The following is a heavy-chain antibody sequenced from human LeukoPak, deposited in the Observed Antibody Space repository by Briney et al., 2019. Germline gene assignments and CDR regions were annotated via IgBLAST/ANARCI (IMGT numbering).Heavy chain of an antibody. CDR3: ARLSSGWYDTDY. CDR1: GGSISNNSYY. D-gene: IGHD6-19*01. J-gene: IGHJ4*02. CDR2: FYYSGST. Sequence: SETLSLTCTVSGGSISNNSYYWGWIRQPPRRGLEWIGSFYYSGSTYYNPSLKSRVTISVDPSKNQFSLKVTSVTAADTAVYYCARLSSGWYDTDYWGQGTLVTVSS. V-gene: IGHV4-39*01.